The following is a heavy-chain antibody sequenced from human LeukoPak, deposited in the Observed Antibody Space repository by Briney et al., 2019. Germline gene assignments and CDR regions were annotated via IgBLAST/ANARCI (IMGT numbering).Heavy chain of an antibody. Sequence: GGSLRLSCEVSGFTVSANYMSWVRQAPGKGLEWVPVIYSGGTTYYADSVEGRFTISRDNAENSVHLQMISLRAEDTAVYYCATKYSAGWLFDYWGQGALVTVSS. D-gene: IGHD5-12*01. V-gene: IGHV3-66*01. CDR3: ATKYSAGWLFDY. CDR2: IYSGGTT. CDR1: GFTVSANY. J-gene: IGHJ4*02.